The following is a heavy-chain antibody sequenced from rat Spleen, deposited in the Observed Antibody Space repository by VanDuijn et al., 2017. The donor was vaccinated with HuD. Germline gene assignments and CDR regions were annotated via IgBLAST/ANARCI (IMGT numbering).Heavy chain of an antibody. CDR1: GYSITSSY. CDR3: ARYGWDEY. CDR2: ISYSGST. D-gene: IGHD1-12*02. V-gene: IGHV3-1*01. J-gene: IGHJ2*01. Sequence: EVQLQESGPGLVKPSQSLSLTCSVTGYSITSSYRWNWIRKFPGNKMEWIGHISYSGSTSYNPSLKSRISITRDPSKNQFFLPLHSVPTEDTAKYYCARYGWDEYWDQGVIVNVSS.